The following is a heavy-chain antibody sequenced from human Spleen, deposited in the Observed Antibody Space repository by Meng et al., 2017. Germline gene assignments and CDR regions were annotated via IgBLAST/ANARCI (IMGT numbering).Heavy chain of an antibody. D-gene: IGHD2-21*01. V-gene: IGHV4-34*01. CDR1: GGSFSGYS. J-gene: IGHJ5*02. CDR3: ARGISAKRDWFDP. CDR2: INHSGSS. Sequence: SETLSLTCTVFGGSFSGYSWTWIRQPPGKGLEWIGEINHSGSSNYTPSLKSRVTISLDTSKNQFSLKVSSVTAADTAVYYCARGISAKRDWFDPWGQGTLVTVSS.